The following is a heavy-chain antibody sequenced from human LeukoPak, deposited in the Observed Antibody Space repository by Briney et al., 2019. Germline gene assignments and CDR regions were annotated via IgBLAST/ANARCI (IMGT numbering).Heavy chain of an antibody. D-gene: IGHD3-10*01. CDR1: GGSISSYY. V-gene: IGHV4-4*07. J-gene: IGHJ3*02. Sequence: SETLSLTCTVSGGSISSYYWSWIRQPAGKGQEWIGRIYTSGSTNYNPSLKSRVTMSVDTSKNQFSLKLSSVTAADTAVYYCAREILWFGESMVGDAFDIWGQGTMVTVSS. CDR2: IYTSGST. CDR3: AREILWFGESMVGDAFDI.